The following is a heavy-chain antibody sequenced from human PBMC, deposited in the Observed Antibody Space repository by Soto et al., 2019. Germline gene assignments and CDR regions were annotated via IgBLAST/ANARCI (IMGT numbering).Heavy chain of an antibody. V-gene: IGHV3-66*01. CDR2: IYSGGST. CDR1: GFTFSSNY. CDR3: AGLRTMVRGVISY. D-gene: IGHD3-10*01. J-gene: IGHJ4*02. Sequence: GGSLRLSCAASGFTFSSNYMSWVRQAPGKGLEWVSVIYSGGSTYYADSGKGGFTISRDNSKNTLYLQMNSLRAEDTAVYYCAGLRTMVRGVISYWGQGTLVTVSS.